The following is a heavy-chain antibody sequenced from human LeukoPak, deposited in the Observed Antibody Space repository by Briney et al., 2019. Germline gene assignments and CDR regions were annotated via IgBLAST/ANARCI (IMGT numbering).Heavy chain of an antibody. CDR3: TTGLTF. CDR1: GFTFNYAW. Sequence: GGSLRLSRAASGFTFNYAWMSWVRQTPGKGLEWLGRINTKSDGGTTDYAAPVKGRFTISRDDSKNTVYLQMNSLKTDDTAVYYCTTGLTFWGQGTLVTVSS. CDR2: INTKSDGGTT. J-gene: IGHJ4*02. V-gene: IGHV3-15*01. D-gene: IGHD2/OR15-2a*01.